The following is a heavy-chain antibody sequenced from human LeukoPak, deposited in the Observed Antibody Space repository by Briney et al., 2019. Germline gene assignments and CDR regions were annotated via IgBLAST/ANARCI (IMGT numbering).Heavy chain of an antibody. Sequence: GGSLRLSCAASGFIVGSRAMSWVRQAPGKGLEWLSSITNNGGKTYYAASVKGRFTISRDESQNTVYLAMSSLRVEDTAVYYCAKDHPSDGWPTFEYWGQGILVTVSS. J-gene: IGHJ4*02. CDR2: ITNNGGKT. D-gene: IGHD2-15*01. V-gene: IGHV3-23*01. CDR3: AKDHPSDGWPTFEY. CDR1: GFIVGSRA.